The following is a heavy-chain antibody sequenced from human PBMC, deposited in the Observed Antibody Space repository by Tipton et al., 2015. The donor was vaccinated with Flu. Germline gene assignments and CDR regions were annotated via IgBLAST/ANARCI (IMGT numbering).Heavy chain of an antibody. J-gene: IGHJ4*02. CDR1: GYSFTTYW. D-gene: IGHD3-16*01. Sequence: QLVQSGAEVKKPGESLKISCKGSGYSFTTYWIGWVRQMAGKGLEWMGIIYPGDSDTRYSPSFQGQVTMSADKSIGTAYLQWSSLKASDTAMYYCARHRSWGSSSASFDLWGQGTLVAVSS. V-gene: IGHV5-51*01. CDR3: ARHRSWGSSSASFDL. CDR2: IYPGDSDT.